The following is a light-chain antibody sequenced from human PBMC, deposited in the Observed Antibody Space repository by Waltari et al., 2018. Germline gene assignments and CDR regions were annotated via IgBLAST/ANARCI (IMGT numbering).Light chain of an antibody. J-gene: IGLJ2*01. CDR2: EVS. CDR3: PSNAGSSIL. Sequence: QSALTQPPSASGSPGQSVTISCTGTSSDVGGYNYVSWYQQYTGKAPKLMIYEVSKRPSVDHDPFSGSKSGNTASLTVSVLQADDDADYYYPSNAGSSILFGGVTKLTLL. V-gene: IGLV2-8*01. CDR1: SSDVGGYNY.